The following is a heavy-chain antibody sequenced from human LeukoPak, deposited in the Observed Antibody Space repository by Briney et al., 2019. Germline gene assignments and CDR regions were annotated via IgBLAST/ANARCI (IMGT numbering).Heavy chain of an antibody. CDR2: IWYDGSNK. J-gene: IGHJ4*02. D-gene: IGHD6-13*01. CDR3: ARAGIAAAGIGVDY. Sequence: GGSLRLSCAASGFTFSSYGMHWVRQAPGKGLKWVAVIWYDGSNKYYADSVKGRFTISRDNSKNTLYLQMNSLRAEDTAVYYCARAGIAAAGIGVDYWGQGTLVTVSS. V-gene: IGHV3-33*01. CDR1: GFTFSSYG.